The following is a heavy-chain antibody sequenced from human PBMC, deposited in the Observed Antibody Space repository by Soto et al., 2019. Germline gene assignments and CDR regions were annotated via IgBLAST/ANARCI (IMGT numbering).Heavy chain of an antibody. D-gene: IGHD6-19*01. CDR3: AREKWLVRRNDPFDI. J-gene: IGHJ3*02. V-gene: IGHV1-46*01. Sequence: GASVKVSCKASGYTFINYYTHWVRQAPGQGLEWMGIINPNGGSTTYAQKFQGRVTLTRDTSTNTVNMELSSLRSEDTAVYYCAREKWLVRRNDPFDIWGQGTMVTVSS. CDR1: GYTFINYY. CDR2: INPNGGST.